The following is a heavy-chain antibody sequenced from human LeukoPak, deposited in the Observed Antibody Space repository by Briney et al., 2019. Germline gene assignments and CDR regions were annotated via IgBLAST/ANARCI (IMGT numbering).Heavy chain of an antibody. Sequence: ASVKVSCKASGGTFSSYAISWVRQAPGQGLEWMGRIIPILGIANYAQKLQGRVTITADKSTSTAYMELSSLRSEDTAVYYCAREGLLTPYYFDYWGQGTLVTVSS. CDR2: IIPILGIA. CDR3: AREGLLTPYYFDY. CDR1: GGTFSSYA. V-gene: IGHV1-69*04. J-gene: IGHJ4*02. D-gene: IGHD1-14*01.